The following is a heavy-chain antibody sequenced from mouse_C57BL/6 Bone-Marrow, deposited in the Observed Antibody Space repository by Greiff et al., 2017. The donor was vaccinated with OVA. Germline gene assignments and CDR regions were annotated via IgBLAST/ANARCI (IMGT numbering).Heavy chain of an antibody. CDR2: IYPRSGNT. CDR3: ARLTTVVVPDY. V-gene: IGHV1-81*01. CDR1: GYTFTSYG. Sequence: QVQLQQSGAELARPGASVKLSCKASGYTFTSYGISWVKQRTGQGLEWIGEIYPRSGNTYYNEKFKGKATLTADKSSSTAYMQLSSLTSEDSAVYFCARLTTVVVPDYWGQGTTLTVSS. D-gene: IGHD1-1*01. J-gene: IGHJ2*01.